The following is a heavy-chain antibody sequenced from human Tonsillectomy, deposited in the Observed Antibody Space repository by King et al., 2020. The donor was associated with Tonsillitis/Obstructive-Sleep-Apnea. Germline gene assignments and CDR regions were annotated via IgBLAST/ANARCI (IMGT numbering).Heavy chain of an antibody. V-gene: IGHV4-59*08. Sequence: VQLQESGPGLVKPSETLSLTCTVSGGSISSYYWSWIRQPPGKGLEWIGYIYYSGSTNYNPSLKSRVTISVDTSKNQFSLKLSSVTAADTAVYYCARMGSKLRYFDPPRLSHMDVWGKGTTVTVSS. D-gene: IGHD3-9*01. CDR2: IYYSGST. CDR1: GGSISSYY. J-gene: IGHJ6*03. CDR3: ARMGSKLRYFDPPRLSHMDV.